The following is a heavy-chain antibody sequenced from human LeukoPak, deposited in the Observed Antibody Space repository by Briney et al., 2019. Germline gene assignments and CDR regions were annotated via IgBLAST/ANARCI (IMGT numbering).Heavy chain of an antibody. CDR1: GYTFTSYG. CDR2: ISAYNGNT. V-gene: IGHV1-18*01. J-gene: IGHJ3*02. CDR3: ASLYGSGSYGYAFDI. D-gene: IGHD3-10*01. Sequence: GASVKVSCKASGYTFTSYGISWVRQAPGQGLEWMGWISAYNGNTNYAQKLQGRVTMTTDTSTSTAYMELRSLRSDDTAVYYCASLYGSGSYGYAFDIWGQGTMVTVSS.